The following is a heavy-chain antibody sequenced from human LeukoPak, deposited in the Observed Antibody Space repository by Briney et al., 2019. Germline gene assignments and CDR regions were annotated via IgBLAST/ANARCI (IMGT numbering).Heavy chain of an antibody. D-gene: IGHD1-26*01. CDR2: FDPEDGET. CDR3: ATISVGAIYYFDY. CDR1: GYALTELS. J-gene: IGHJ4*02. Sequence: ASVKVTCKVSGYALTELSMHWVRQAPGKGLEWMGGFDPEDGETIYAQKFQGRVTMTEDTSTDTAYMELSSLRSEDTAVYYCATISVGAIYYFDYWGQGTLVTVSS. V-gene: IGHV1-24*01.